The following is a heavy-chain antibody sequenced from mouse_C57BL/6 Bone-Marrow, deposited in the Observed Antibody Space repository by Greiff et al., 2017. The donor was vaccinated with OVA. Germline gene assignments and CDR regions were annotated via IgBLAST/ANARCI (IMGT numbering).Heavy chain of an antibody. Sequence: QVQLQQPGAELVKPGASVKLSCKASGYTFTSYWMHWVKQRPGQGLEWIGMIHPNSGSTNYNEKFKSKATLTVDKSSSPAYMQLSSLTSEDSAVYYCARCPFYYSHHVWGTGTTVTVSS. J-gene: IGHJ1*03. CDR1: GYTFTSYW. CDR2: IHPNSGST. D-gene: IGHD1-1*01. CDR3: ARCPFYYSHHV. V-gene: IGHV1-64*01.